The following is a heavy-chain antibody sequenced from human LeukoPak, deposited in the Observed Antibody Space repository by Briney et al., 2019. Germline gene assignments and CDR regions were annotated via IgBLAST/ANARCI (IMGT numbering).Heavy chain of an antibody. CDR1: GYTFTSYD. CDR2: MNPNSGNT. CDR3: AREGTYYDFWCGYFQHWFDP. J-gene: IGHJ5*02. Sequence: ASVKVSCKASGYTFTSYDINWVRQATGQGLEWMGWMNPNSGNTGYAQKFQGRVTMTRNTSISTAYMELSSLRSEDTAVYYCAREGTYYDFWCGYFQHWFDPWGQGTLVTVSS. V-gene: IGHV1-8*01. D-gene: IGHD3-3*01.